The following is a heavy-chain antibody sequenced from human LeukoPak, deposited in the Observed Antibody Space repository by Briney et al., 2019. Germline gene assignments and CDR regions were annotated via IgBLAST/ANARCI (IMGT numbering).Heavy chain of an antibody. Sequence: SETLSLTCTVSGGSISSRSYYWGWIRQPPGKGLEWIGSIYYSGSTYYNPSLKSRVTISVDTSKKQFSLKLSSVTAADTAVYYCARLTLDGDGSHHWFDPWGQGTLVTVSS. V-gene: IGHV4-39*01. D-gene: IGHD1-26*01. CDR1: GGSISSRSYY. CDR2: IYYSGST. J-gene: IGHJ5*02. CDR3: ARLTLDGDGSHHWFDP.